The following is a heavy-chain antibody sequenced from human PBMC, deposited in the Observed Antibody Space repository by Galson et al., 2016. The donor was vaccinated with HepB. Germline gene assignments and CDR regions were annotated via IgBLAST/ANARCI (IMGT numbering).Heavy chain of an antibody. Sequence: TLSLTCTVSGASISSGDYYWGWIRQSAGKGLEWIGRIYSSGYTHYNPSLKSRVTISVDTSKNQFSLKLSSVTGADTAVYYCARDHDGYNPYFYYYYVDVWGKGTAVTVSS. CDR1: GASISSGDYY. CDR2: IYSSGYT. J-gene: IGHJ6*03. CDR3: ARDHDGYNPYFYYYYVDV. V-gene: IGHV4-61*02. D-gene: IGHD5-24*01.